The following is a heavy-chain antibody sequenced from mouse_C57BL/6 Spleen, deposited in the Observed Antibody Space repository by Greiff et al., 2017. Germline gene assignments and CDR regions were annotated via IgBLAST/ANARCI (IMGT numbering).Heavy chain of an antibody. CDR1: GFTFSDYY. CDR2: INYDGSST. CDR3: ARVYYGSSYLGYAMDY. D-gene: IGHD1-1*01. Sequence: EVKLMESEGGLVQPGSSMKLSCTASGFTFSDYYMAWVRQVPEKGLEWVANINYDGSSTYYLDSLKSRFIISRDNAKNILYLQMSSLKSEDTATYYCARVYYGSSYLGYAMDYWGQGTSVTVSS. J-gene: IGHJ4*01. V-gene: IGHV5-16*01.